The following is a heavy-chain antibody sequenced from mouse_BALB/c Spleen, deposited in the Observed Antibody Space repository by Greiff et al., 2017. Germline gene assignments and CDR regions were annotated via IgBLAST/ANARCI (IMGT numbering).Heavy chain of an antibody. Sequence: QVTLKESGAELVRPGSSVKISCKASGYAFSSYWMNWVKQRPGQGLEWIGQIYPGDGDTNYNGKFKGKATLTADKSSSTAYMQLSSLTSEDSAVYFCARQLTGLDYWGQGTTLTVSS. V-gene: IGHV1-80*01. CDR2: IYPGDGDT. CDR3: ARQLTGLDY. CDR1: GYAFSSYW. J-gene: IGHJ2*01. D-gene: IGHD4-1*01.